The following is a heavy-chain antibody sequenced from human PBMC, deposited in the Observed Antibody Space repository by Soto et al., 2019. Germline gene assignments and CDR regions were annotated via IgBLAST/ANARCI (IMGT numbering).Heavy chain of an antibody. CDR1: GYTFTGNY. D-gene: IGHD6-19*01. J-gene: IGHJ4*02. Sequence: ASVKVSCKASGYTFTGNYMHWVRQAPGQGLEWMGWINPNSGGTYYAQKFQGRVTMTRDTSISTVSMELSRLRSDDTAMYYCARVPSQQWLFKYYFDYWGQGTLVTVSS. CDR2: INPNSGGT. V-gene: IGHV1-2*02. CDR3: ARVPSQQWLFKYYFDY.